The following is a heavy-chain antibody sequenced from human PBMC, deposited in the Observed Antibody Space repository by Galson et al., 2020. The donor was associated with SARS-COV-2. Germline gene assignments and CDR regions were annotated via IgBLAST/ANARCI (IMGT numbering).Heavy chain of an antibody. CDR3: VRSSSYHDSSGYFVLDGFDI. CDR1: GGSISSYY. V-gene: IGHV4-38-2*02. Sequence: SETLSLTCTVSGGSISSYYWGWIRQPPGKGLEWIGSLYHSGSTYYSPSLKSRVTISIDTSKNQFSLKVISVTAADTAVYYCVRSSSYHDSSGYFVLDGFDIWGQGTLVTVSS. J-gene: IGHJ3*02. CDR2: LYHSGST. D-gene: IGHD3-22*01.